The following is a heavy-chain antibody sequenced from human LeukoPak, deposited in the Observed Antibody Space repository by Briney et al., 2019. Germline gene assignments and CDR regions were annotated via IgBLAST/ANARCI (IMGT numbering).Heavy chain of an antibody. J-gene: IGHJ4*02. V-gene: IGHV4-4*07. D-gene: IGHD3-10*01. CDR3: ARGPTESMVRGVITGKFDY. CDR2: IYTSGST. CDR1: GGSISSYY. Sequence: PSETLSRNCTVSGGSISSYYWSWIRQPAGKGLEWIGRIYTSGSTNYNPSLKSRVTMSVDTSKNQFSLKLSSVAAADTAVYYCARGPTESMVRGVITGKFDYWGQGTLVTVSS.